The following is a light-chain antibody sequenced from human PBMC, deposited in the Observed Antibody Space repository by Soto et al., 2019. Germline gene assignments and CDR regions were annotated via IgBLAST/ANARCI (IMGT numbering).Light chain of an antibody. CDR1: QSVSSSY. Sequence: EIVLTQSPGTLSLSPGERATLSCRASQSVSSSYLAWYQQKPGQAPRLLIYGASNRATGIPARFSGSGSGTDFTLTISSLEPEDFAVYHCQQRSNWITFGQGTRLAIK. J-gene: IGKJ5*01. CDR3: QQRSNWIT. V-gene: IGKV3D-20*02. CDR2: GAS.